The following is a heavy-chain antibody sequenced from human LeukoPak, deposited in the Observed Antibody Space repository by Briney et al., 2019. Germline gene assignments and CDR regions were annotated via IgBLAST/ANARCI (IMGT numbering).Heavy chain of an antibody. J-gene: IGHJ6*03. Sequence: ASVKVSCTASGYTFTSYGISWVRQAPGQGLEWMGWISAYNGNTSYAQKLQGRVTMTTDTSTSTAYMELRSLRSDDTAVYYCARGVVPAALRDYYYMDVWGKGTTVTVSS. CDR2: ISAYNGNT. CDR3: ARGVVPAALRDYYYMDV. D-gene: IGHD2-2*01. V-gene: IGHV1-18*01. CDR1: GYTFTSYG.